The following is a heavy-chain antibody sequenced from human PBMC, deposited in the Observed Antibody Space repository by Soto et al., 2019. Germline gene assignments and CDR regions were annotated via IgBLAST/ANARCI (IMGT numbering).Heavy chain of an antibody. CDR3: ESLTFGGVIGNYLDV. D-gene: IGHD3-16*01. Sequence: QLQLQESGPGLVKPSETLSLTCTVSGGSISSSSYYWGWIRHPPGKGLEWIGSIYYSGSTYYNPSLKSRVTISVDTSKSQFSRKLSSVTAADTAVYYCESLTFGGVIGNYLDVRGKGTTVTVSS. CDR2: IYYSGST. CDR1: GGSISSSSYY. J-gene: IGHJ6*03. V-gene: IGHV4-39*01.